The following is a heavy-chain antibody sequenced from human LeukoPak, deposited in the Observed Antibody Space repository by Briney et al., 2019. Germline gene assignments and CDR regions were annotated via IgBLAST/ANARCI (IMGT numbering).Heavy chain of an antibody. CDR2: IYYSGST. J-gene: IGHJ3*02. D-gene: IGHD4-17*01. Sequence: PSETLSLTCTVSGGSISSGGYYWSWIHQHPGKGLEWIGYIYYSGSTYYNPSLKSRVTISVDTSKNQFSLKLSSVTAADTAVYYCARDQATVTTGPHAFDIWGQGTMVTVSS. V-gene: IGHV4-31*03. CDR1: GGSISSGGYY. CDR3: ARDQATVTTGPHAFDI.